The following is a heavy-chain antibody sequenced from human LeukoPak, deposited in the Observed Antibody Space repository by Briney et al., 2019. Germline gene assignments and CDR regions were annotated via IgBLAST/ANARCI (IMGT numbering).Heavy chain of an antibody. Sequence: PGGSLRLSCAASGFTFSSYEMNCVRQAPGMGLEWVSYITSSGTTIYYADSVKGRFTISRDSAKNSLYLQMNSLRAEDTAVYYCARASYCGGDCSTGRYFDLWGRGTLVTVSS. D-gene: IGHD2-21*02. V-gene: IGHV3-48*03. CDR3: ARASYCGGDCSTGRYFDL. CDR2: ITSSGTTI. J-gene: IGHJ2*01. CDR1: GFTFSSYE.